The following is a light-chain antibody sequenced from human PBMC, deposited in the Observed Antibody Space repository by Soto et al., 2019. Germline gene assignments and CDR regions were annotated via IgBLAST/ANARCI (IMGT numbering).Light chain of an antibody. Sequence: EIVLTQSPGTLSLSPGERATPSCRASQSVSSSYLAWYQQKPGQAPRLLIYGASSRATGIPDRFSGSGSGTDFTLTISRLEPEDFAVYYCQQYGSSHLTFGQGTKVDIK. V-gene: IGKV3-20*01. CDR2: GAS. CDR1: QSVSSSY. J-gene: IGKJ1*01. CDR3: QQYGSSHLT.